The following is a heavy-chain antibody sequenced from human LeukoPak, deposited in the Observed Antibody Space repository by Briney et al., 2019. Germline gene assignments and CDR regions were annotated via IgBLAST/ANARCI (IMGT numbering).Heavy chain of an antibody. CDR3: ARGTSISYSSSWYVVYYGMDV. V-gene: IGHV4-34*01. Sequence: SETLSLTCAVYGGSFSGYYWSWIRQPPGKGLEWIGEINHSGSTNYNPSLKSRVTISVDTSKNQFSLKLSSVTAADTAVYYCARGTSISYSSSWYVVYYGMDVWAQGTTVTVSS. CDR2: INHSGST. D-gene: IGHD6-13*01. J-gene: IGHJ6*02. CDR1: GGSFSGYY.